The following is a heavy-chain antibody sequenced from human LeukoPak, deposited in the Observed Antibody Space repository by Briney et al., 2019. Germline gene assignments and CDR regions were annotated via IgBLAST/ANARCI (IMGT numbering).Heavy chain of an antibody. CDR1: GYTFTSYG. J-gene: IGHJ6*02. CDR2: ISAYNGNT. Sequence: ASVKVSCKASGYTFTSYGISWVRQAPGQGLEWMGWISAYNGNTNYAQKLQGRVTMTTDTPTSTAYMELRSLRSDDTAVYYCARVQLRFLEWLLPHYYGMDVWGQGTTVTVSS. CDR3: ARVQLRFLEWLLPHYYGMDV. D-gene: IGHD3-3*01. V-gene: IGHV1-18*01.